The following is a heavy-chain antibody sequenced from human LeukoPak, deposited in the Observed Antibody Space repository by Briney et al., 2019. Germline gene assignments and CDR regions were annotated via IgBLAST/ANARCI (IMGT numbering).Heavy chain of an antibody. D-gene: IGHD1-26*01. V-gene: IGHV4-31*03. J-gene: IGHJ6*02. CDR3: ARDVGARPREYYGMDV. CDR1: GGSISSGGYY. CDR2: IYYSGST. Sequence: SETLSLTCTVSGGSISSGGYYWSWIRQHPGKGLEWIGYIYYSGSTYYNPSLKSRVTISVDTSKNQFSLKLSSVTAADTAVYYCARDVGARPREYYGMDVWGQGTTVTVSS.